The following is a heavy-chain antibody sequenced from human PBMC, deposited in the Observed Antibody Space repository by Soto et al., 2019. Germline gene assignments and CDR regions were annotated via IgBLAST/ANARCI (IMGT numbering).Heavy chain of an antibody. CDR1: GFTVSSNY. CDR2: SYSGSNT. Sequence: GGSLRLSCAASGFTVSSNYMSWFRQAPGKGLEWVSVSYSGSNTYYADAVKGRFTISRDKSKNTLSLQMNSLRAEDTAVYDCARAGRLDLFDYWGQGTLVTVSS. CDR3: ARAGRLDLFDY. J-gene: IGHJ4*02. D-gene: IGHD1-1*01. V-gene: IGHV3-53*01.